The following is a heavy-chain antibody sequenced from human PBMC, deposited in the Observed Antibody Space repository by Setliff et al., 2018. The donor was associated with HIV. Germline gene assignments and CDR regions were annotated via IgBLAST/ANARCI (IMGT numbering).Heavy chain of an antibody. CDR3: MRGRSITIFGVAYFDF. V-gene: IGHV4-38-2*01. J-gene: IGHJ4*02. CDR2: VYHSGTT. CDR1: GYSISTAYY. D-gene: IGHD3-3*01. Sequence: NPSETLSLTCAVSGYSISTAYYWGWIRQPPGKGLEWIGSVYHSGTTYYNPSLKSRVTVSVDMSNNQFSLKVTSVTAADTAVYYCMRGRSITIFGVAYFDFWGQ.